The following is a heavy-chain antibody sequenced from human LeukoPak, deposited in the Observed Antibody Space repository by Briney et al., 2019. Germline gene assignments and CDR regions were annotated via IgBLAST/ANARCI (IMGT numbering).Heavy chain of an antibody. CDR1: GFTFSSYA. Sequence: PGGSPRLSCAASGFTFSSYAMHWVRQAPGKGLEWVAVISYDGSNKYYADSVKGRFTISRDNSKNTLYPQMNSLRAEDTAVYYCARVGSSGWYFGLPYYYYMDVWGKGTTVTVSS. D-gene: IGHD6-19*01. V-gene: IGHV3-30*04. CDR3: ARVGSSGWYFGLPYYYYMDV. CDR2: ISYDGSNK. J-gene: IGHJ6*03.